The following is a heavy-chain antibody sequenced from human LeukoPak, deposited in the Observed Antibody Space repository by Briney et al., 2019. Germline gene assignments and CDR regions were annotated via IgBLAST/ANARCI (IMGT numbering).Heavy chain of an antibody. CDR3: ARHDSGGYYDS. V-gene: IGHV4-4*07. D-gene: IGHD3-22*01. J-gene: IGHJ5*01. Sequence: PSETLSLTCTVSGGSISSYYWSWIRQPAGKGLEWIGRIHPIGSTNYNPSLKTRVTMSIDTSKNQFSLKVNSVTAADTAVYYCARHDSGGYYDSWGQGTLVTVSS. CDR2: IHPIGST. CDR1: GGSISSYY.